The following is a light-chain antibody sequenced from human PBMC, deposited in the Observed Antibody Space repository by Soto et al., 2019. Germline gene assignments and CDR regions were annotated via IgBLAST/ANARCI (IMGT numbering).Light chain of an antibody. J-gene: IGKJ1*01. CDR1: QSVSSN. CDR3: QQYDQWPQT. CDR2: GAS. Sequence: EIVMTQSPATLSVSPGERATLSCRASQSVSSNLAWYQQKPGQAPRLLIYGASTRATGIPARFSGSGSGTDFTLSISSLQSEDFALYYCQQYDQWPQTFGQGTKVDIK. V-gene: IGKV3-15*01.